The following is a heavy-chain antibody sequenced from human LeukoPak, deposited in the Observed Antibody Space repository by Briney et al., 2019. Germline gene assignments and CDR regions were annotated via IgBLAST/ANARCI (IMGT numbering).Heavy chain of an antibody. V-gene: IGHV3-21*01. D-gene: IGHD3-22*01. CDR1: GFTFSSYS. J-gene: IGHJ4*02. CDR3: ARAYDSSSSFDY. CDR2: ISINRSYM. Sequence: GGSLRLSCAASGFTFSSYSMNWVRQAPGKGLERVSSISINRSYMYYADSVKGRFTISRDNAKNSLSLQMNSLRAEDTAVYYCARAYDSSSSFDYWGQGTLVTVSS.